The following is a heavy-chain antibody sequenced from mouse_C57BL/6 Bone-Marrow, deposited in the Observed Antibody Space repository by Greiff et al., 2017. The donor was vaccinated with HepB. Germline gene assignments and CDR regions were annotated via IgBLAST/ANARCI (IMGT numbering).Heavy chain of an antibody. CDR3: ANYYGSSWGGVMDY. D-gene: IGHD1-1*01. CDR2: IYPGDGDT. J-gene: IGHJ4*01. Sequence: QVQLQQSGPELVKPGASVKISCKASGYAFSSSWMNWVKQRPGKGLEWIGRIYPGDGDTNYNGKFKGKATLTADKSSSTAYMQLSSLTSEDSAVYFCANYYGSSWGGVMDYWGQGTSVTVSS. CDR1: GYAFSSSW. V-gene: IGHV1-82*01.